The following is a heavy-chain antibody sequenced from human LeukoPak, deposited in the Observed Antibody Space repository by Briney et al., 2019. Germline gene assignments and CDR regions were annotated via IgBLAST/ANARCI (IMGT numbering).Heavy chain of an antibody. CDR3: ARNAWKSSDSGRGRMDV. CDR2: IGVTGSPT. V-gene: IGHV3-48*01. Sequence: GGSLRLSCAASGFSLSHYSVTWVRQASGKGLEWVSYIGVTGSPTYYADSVKARSTISRDDAKESLYLQMNSLRAEDTAVYYCARNAWKSSDSGRGRMDVWGQGTSVTVSS. D-gene: IGHD3-10*01. J-gene: IGHJ6*02. CDR1: GFSLSHYS.